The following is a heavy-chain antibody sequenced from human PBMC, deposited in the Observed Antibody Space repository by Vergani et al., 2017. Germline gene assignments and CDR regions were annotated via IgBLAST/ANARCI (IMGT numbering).Heavy chain of an antibody. CDR2: IYYSGST. D-gene: IGHD3-16*02. J-gene: IGHJ4*02. V-gene: IGHV4-39*01. CDR3: ARGQMITFGGVIVSGPVY. Sequence: LQLQESGPGLVKPSETLSLTCTVSGGSISSSSYYWGWIRQPPGKGLEWIGSIYYSGSTYYNPSLKSRVTISVDTSKNQFSLKLSSVTAADTAVYYCARGQMITFGGVIVSGPVYWGQGTLVTVSS. CDR1: GGSISSSSYY.